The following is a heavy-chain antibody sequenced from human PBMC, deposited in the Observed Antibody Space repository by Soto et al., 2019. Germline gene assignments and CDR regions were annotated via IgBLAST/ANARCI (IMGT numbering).Heavy chain of an antibody. CDR2: ISYSGST. CDR3: ARALPSYYYYGMDV. V-gene: IGHV4-31*03. CDR1: GGSISSGGYY. J-gene: IGHJ6*02. Sequence: PSETLSLTCTVSGGSISSGGYYWSWIRQHPGKGLEWIGYISYSGSTYYNPSLKSRPTISVDTSKNQFSLKLSSVTAADTAVYYCARALPSYYYYGMDVWGQGTTVTVS.